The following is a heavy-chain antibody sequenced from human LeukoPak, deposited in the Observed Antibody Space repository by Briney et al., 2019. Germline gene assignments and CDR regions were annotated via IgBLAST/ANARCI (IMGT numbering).Heavy chain of an antibody. J-gene: IGHJ4*02. CDR2: ISYDGSNK. D-gene: IGHD4-17*01. CDR1: GFTFSSYA. Sequence: GGSLRLSCAASGFTFSSYAMPWVRQAPGKGLEWVAVISYDGSNKYYADSVKGRFTISRDNSKNTLYLQVNSLRAEDTAVYYCARSYGDYDYFDYWGQGTLVTVSS. V-gene: IGHV3-30-3*01. CDR3: ARSYGDYDYFDY.